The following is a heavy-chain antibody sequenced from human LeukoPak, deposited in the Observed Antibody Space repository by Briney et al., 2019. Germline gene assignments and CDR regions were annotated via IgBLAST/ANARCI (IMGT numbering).Heavy chain of an antibody. V-gene: IGHV3-30*03. CDR3: ARGPFWSGYPVKFDP. D-gene: IGHD3-3*01. CDR2: ISYDGSNK. CDR1: GFTFSTYS. Sequence: PGGSLRLSCAASGFTFSTYSMNWVRQAPGKGLEWVAVISYDGSNKYYADSVKGRFTISRDNSKNTLYLQMNSLRAEDTAVYYCARGPFWSGYPVKFDPWGQGTLVTVSS. J-gene: IGHJ5*02.